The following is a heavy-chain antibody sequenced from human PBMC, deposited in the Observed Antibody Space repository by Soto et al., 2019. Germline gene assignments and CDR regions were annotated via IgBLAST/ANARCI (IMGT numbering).Heavy chain of an antibody. CDR2: INHSGST. J-gene: IGHJ5*02. D-gene: IGHD3-3*01. V-gene: IGHV4-34*01. CDR1: GGSFSGYY. CDR3: ARGSPIHYDFWSGYTRPRWFDP. Sequence: SETLYLTCAVYGGSFSGYYWSWIRQPPGKGLEWIGEINHSGSTNYNPSLKSRVTISVDTSKNQFSLKLSSVTAADTAVYYCARGSPIHYDFWSGYTRPRWFDPWGQGTLVTVSS.